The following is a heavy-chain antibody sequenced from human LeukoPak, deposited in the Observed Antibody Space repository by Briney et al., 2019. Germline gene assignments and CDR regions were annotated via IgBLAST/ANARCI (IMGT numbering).Heavy chain of an antibody. V-gene: IGHV3-30*18. Sequence: PGGSLRLSCAASGFTISSYGMHWVRQAPGKGLEWVAVISYDGSNKYYADSVKGRFTISRDNSKNTLYLQMNSLRAEDTAGYYWAKDLGPSIFGVPSDYWGQGTLVTVSS. CDR2: ISYDGSNK. J-gene: IGHJ4*02. CDR1: GFTISSYG. D-gene: IGHD3-3*01. CDR3: AKDLGPSIFGVPSDY.